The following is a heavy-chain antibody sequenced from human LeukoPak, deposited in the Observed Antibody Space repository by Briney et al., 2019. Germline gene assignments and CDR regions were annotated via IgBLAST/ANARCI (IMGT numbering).Heavy chain of an antibody. D-gene: IGHD1-26*01. CDR2: IYYSGST. CDR1: GGSISSSSYY. J-gene: IGHJ4*02. V-gene: IGHV4-39*07. Sequence: PSETLSLTCTVSGGSISSSSYYWGWIRQPPGKGLEWIGSIYYSGSTYYNPSLKSRVTISVDRSKNQFSLRLSSVTAADTAVYYCARDTPERYSGSYFDCWGQGTLVTVSS. CDR3: ARDTPERYSGSYFDC.